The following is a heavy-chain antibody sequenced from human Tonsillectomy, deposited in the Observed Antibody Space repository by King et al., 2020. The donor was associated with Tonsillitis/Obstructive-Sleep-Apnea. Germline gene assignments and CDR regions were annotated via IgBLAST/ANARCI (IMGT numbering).Heavy chain of an antibody. CDR2: ISWHSGSI. J-gene: IGHJ5*02. V-gene: IGHV3-9*01. D-gene: IGHD1-14*01. CDR1: GFTFDDYA. CDR3: AKDSTGDNWFDP. Sequence: VQLVESGGGLVQPGRSLRLSCAASGFTFDDYAMHWVRHAPGKGLEWVSGISWHSGSIGDADSVKGRFTISRDNAKNSLYLQMDGLRADDTALYYCAKDSTGDNWFDPWGQGTLVTVSS.